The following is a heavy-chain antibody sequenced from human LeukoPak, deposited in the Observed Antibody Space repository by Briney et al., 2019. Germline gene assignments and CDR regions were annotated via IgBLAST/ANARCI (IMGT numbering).Heavy chain of an antibody. J-gene: IGHJ2*01. Sequence: PGGSLRLSCAASGFTFSSYGMHWVRQAPGKGLEWVAVISYDGSNKYYADSVKGRFTVSRDTSKNTLYLQMNSLRTEDTAVYYCARRGPIVATSYWYFDLWGRGTLVTVSS. V-gene: IGHV3-30*03. D-gene: IGHD5-12*01. CDR2: ISYDGSNK. CDR1: GFTFSSYG. CDR3: ARRGPIVATSYWYFDL.